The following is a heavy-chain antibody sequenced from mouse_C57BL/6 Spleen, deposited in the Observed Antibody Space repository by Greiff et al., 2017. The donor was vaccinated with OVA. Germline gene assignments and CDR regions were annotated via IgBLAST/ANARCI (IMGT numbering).Heavy chain of an antibody. CDR1: GFTFSDYG. J-gene: IGHJ4*01. V-gene: IGHV5-17*01. CDR3: ARIYFDAMDY. D-gene: IGHD2-1*01. CDR2: IISGSCTI. Sequence: EVLLVGSAGGLVKPGGSLKLSCAASGFTFSDYGMHSVRQAPEKGLAWVAYIISGSCTIYYADTVKCRFTISRNNAKNILIMQMTSLRSEDKAMYYCARIYFDAMDYWGQGTSVTVSS.